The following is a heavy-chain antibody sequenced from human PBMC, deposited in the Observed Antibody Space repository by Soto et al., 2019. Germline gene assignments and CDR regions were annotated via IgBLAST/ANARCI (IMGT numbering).Heavy chain of an antibody. CDR2: INAGNGNT. CDR1: GYTFASYA. CDR3: ARSNRGSFEYFDY. J-gene: IGHJ4*02. Sequence: ASVKVSCKASGYTFASYAMHWVRQAPGQRLEWMGWINAGNGNTKYSQKFQGRVTITRDTSASTAYMELSSLRSEDTAVYYCARSNRGSFEYFDYWGQGTLVTVSS. V-gene: IGHV1-3*01. D-gene: IGHD1-26*01.